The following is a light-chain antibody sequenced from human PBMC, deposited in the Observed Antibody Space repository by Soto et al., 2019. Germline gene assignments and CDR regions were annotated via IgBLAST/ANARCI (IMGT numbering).Light chain of an antibody. CDR2: DAS. V-gene: IGKV1-5*01. CDR1: ESINSW. J-gene: IGKJ1*01. Sequence: DIHMTQSPSTLSASVGDRVTITCRASESINSWLARYQQKPGKAPKVVIYDASNLESGVPSRFSGSGSGTEFTLTISSLQPDDFATYYCQQYHADPWTFGQGTKVDIK. CDR3: QQYHADPWT.